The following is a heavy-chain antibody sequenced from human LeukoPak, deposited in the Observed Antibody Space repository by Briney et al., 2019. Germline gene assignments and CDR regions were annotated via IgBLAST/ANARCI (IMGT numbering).Heavy chain of an antibody. Sequence: PGGSLRLSCAASGFTFSTYAMSWVRQAPGKGLEWVSAISGSGGSTYYADSVKGRFTISRDNSKNTLYLQMNSLRAEDTAVYYCAKKFPLLQWELPTGPLDYWGQGTLVTVSS. V-gene: IGHV3-23*01. CDR3: AKKFPLLQWELPTGPLDY. D-gene: IGHD1-26*01. CDR1: GFTFSTYA. J-gene: IGHJ4*02. CDR2: ISGSGGST.